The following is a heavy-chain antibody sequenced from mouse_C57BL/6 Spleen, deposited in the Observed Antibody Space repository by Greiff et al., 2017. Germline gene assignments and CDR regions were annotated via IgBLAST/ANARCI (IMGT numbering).Heavy chain of an antibody. J-gene: IGHJ4*01. D-gene: IGHD2-2*01. Sequence: QVQLKQPGAELVKPGASVKMSCKASGYTFTSYWITWVKQRPGQGLEWIGDIYPGSGSTNYNEKFKSKATLTVDTSSSTAYMQLSSLTSEDSAVYYCAIYGYDVGAMDYWGQGTSVTVSS. CDR2: IYPGSGST. V-gene: IGHV1-55*01. CDR3: AIYGYDVGAMDY. CDR1: GYTFTSYW.